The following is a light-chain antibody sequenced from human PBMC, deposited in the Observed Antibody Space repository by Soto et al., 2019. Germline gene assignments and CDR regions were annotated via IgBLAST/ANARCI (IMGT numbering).Light chain of an antibody. CDR3: QQYKSYLLT. CDR1: QSISGW. CDR2: RAS. Sequence: DIQLTQSPSTLSASAGDRVTITCRASQSISGWLAWYQQKPGRAPKLLIYRASSLETGVPSRFSGRASGTEFTLTISSLQADDFATYYCQQYKSYLLTFGGGTKVEIK. J-gene: IGKJ4*01. V-gene: IGKV1-5*03.